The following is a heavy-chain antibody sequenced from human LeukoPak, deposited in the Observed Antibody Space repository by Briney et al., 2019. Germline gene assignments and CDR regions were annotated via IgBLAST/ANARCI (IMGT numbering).Heavy chain of an antibody. V-gene: IGHV4-61*02. J-gene: IGHJ5*02. CDR2: IYTSGST. D-gene: IGHD1-1*01. Sequence: SETLSLTCTVSGGSLSSGSYYWRWLRQPAGTGLEWLGRIYTSGSTNYNPSLKSRVTMSVDTSKNQFSLKLSSVTAADTAVYYCTREWELYNWNDDLRGSFDPWGQGTLVTVSS. CDR3: TREWELYNWNDDLRGSFDP. CDR1: GGSLSSGSYY.